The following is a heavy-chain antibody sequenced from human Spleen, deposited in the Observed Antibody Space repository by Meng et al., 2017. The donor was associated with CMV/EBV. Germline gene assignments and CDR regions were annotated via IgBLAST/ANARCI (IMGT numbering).Heavy chain of an antibody. Sequence: GESLKISCAASGFTFSSYWMSWVRQAPGKGLEWVANIKQDGSEKYYVDSVKGRFTISRDNAKNSLYLQMNSLRAEDTAVYYCAKAFYDFWSGYPYYYGMDVWGQGTTVTVSS. J-gene: IGHJ6*02. CDR2: IKQDGSEK. D-gene: IGHD3-3*01. CDR1: GFTFSSYW. V-gene: IGHV3-7*01. CDR3: AKAFYDFWSGYPYYYGMDV.